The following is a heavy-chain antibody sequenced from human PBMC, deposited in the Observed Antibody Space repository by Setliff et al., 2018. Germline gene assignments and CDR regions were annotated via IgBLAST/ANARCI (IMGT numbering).Heavy chain of an antibody. CDR3: TRDPPTMIVAHYYFDY. V-gene: IGHV3-49*04. CDR2: IRSKAYGGTT. D-gene: IGHD3-22*01. Sequence: HPGGSLRLSCTASGFTFGDYAMSWVRQAPGKGLEWVGFIRSKAYGGTTEYAASVKGRFTISRDDSKSIAYLQMNSLKTEDTAVYYCTRDPPTMIVAHYYFDYWGQGTLVTVSS. J-gene: IGHJ4*02. CDR1: GFTFGDYA.